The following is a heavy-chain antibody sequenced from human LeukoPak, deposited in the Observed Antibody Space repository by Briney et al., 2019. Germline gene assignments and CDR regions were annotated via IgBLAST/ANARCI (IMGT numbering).Heavy chain of an antibody. D-gene: IGHD1-26*01. CDR1: GFTFDDYA. CDR2: ISWNSGSI. Sequence: GGSLRLSCAASGFTFDDYAMLWVRQAPGKGLEWVSGISWNSGSIGYADSVKGRFTISRDNAKNSLYLQMNSLRAEDTALYYCAKDKWELLGLDYWGQGTLVTVSS. J-gene: IGHJ4*02. CDR3: AKDKWELLGLDY. V-gene: IGHV3-9*01.